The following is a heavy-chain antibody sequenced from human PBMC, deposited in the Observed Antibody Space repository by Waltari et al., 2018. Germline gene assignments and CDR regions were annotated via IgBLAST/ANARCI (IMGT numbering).Heavy chain of an antibody. CDR3: ARHFPGPGGILRFLEWSPPEDGMDV. D-gene: IGHD3-3*01. Sequence: QVQLQESGPGLVKPSETLSLTCAVSGYSISSGYYWGWIRQPPGKGLEWIGSIYHSGSTYYTPSLKSGVTMSVDTSKNQFSLKLSSVTAADTAVYYCARHFPGPGGILRFLEWSPPEDGMDVWGQGTTVTVSS. CDR1: GYSISSGYY. V-gene: IGHV4-38-2*01. CDR2: IYHSGST. J-gene: IGHJ6*02.